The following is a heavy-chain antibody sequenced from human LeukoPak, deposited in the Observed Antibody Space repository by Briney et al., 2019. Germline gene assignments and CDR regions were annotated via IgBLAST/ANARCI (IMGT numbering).Heavy chain of an antibody. CDR3: AKSPARPYCSGGSCYSNY. CDR1: GXTFXSYA. Sequence: GGSLRLSCAASGXTFXSYAMPWVRQAPXKXLEWVSAISGSGGSTYYADSVKGRFTISRDNSKNTLYLQMNSLRAEDTAVYYCAKSPARPYCSGGSCYSNYWGQGTLVTVSS. J-gene: IGHJ4*02. D-gene: IGHD2-15*01. V-gene: IGHV3-23*01. CDR2: ISGSGGST.